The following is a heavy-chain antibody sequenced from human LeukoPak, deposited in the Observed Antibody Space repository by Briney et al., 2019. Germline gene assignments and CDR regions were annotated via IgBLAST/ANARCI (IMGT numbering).Heavy chain of an antibody. CDR2: IYTSGST. CDR1: GGSISSYY. J-gene: IGHJ3*02. D-gene: IGHD3-22*01. V-gene: IGHV4-4*07. CDR3: AKASYYYDSSGYYDPLAFDI. Sequence: PSETLSLTCTVSGGSISSYYWSWIRQPAGKGLEWIGRIYTSGSTNYNPSLKSRVTISVDTSKNQFSLKLSSVTAADTAVYYCAKASYYYDSSGYYDPLAFDIWGQGTMVTVSS.